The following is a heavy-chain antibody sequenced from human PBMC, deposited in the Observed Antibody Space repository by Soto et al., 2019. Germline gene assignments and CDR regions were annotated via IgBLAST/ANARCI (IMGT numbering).Heavy chain of an antibody. CDR2: IYHSGST. V-gene: IGHV4-30-2*01. D-gene: IGHD6-13*01. CDR1: GGSISSSDYS. Sequence: SETLSLTCAVSGGSISSSDYSWSWIRQPPGKGLEWIGYIYHSGSTYYNPSLKSRVTISVDRSKNQFSLKLSSVTAADTAVYYCAREQRYSSSWYSGYYGMDVWGQGTTVTVSS. CDR3: AREQRYSSSWYSGYYGMDV. J-gene: IGHJ6*02.